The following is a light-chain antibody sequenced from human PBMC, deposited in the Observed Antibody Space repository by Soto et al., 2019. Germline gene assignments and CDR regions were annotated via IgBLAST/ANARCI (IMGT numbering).Light chain of an antibody. CDR3: ASWDDNLQV. J-gene: IGLJ1*01. Sequence: SVLAQPPSASGAPRARGTISCSGRNSNIGSHTVNWYQQLPGTAPKLLIYSNSQRPLGVPVRFSGSKSGTSASLAISGLQSEDEADYYCASWDDNLQVFGLGTKVTVL. V-gene: IGLV1-44*01. CDR2: SNS. CDR1: NSNIGSHT.